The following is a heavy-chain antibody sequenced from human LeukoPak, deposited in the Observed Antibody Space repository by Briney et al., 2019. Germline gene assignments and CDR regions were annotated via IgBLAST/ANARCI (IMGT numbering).Heavy chain of an antibody. D-gene: IGHD3-10*02. Sequence: GGSLRLSYAASGYIFSDHGMTWVRQAPGKGLEWVSTINGPGDNPRYAETVKGRFTISRDNSRNTVFLQMDSLRADDTAIYYCAKVTVCFGCYFDYWGQGILVTVSS. J-gene: IGHJ4*02. CDR2: INGPGDNP. CDR3: AKVTVCFGCYFDY. V-gene: IGHV3-23*01. CDR1: GYIFSDHG.